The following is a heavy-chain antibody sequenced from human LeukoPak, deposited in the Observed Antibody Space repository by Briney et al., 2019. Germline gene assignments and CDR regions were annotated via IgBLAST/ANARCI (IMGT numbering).Heavy chain of an antibody. CDR1: GFTFSSYW. D-gene: IGHD5-24*01. V-gene: IGHV3-23*01. J-gene: IGHJ4*02. CDR3: AKLDGYNYGHFDY. Sequence: PGGSLRLSCAASGFTFSSYWMHWVRQAPGKGLEWVSTISGSGGSTYYADSVKGRFTISRGISKNTLYLQMNSLRAEDTAVYYCAKLDGYNYGHFDYWGQGTLATVSS. CDR2: ISGSGGST.